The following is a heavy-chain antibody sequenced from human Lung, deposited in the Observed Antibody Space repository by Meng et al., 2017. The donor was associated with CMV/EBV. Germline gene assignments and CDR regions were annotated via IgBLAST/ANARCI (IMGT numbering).Heavy chain of an antibody. V-gene: IGHV3-48*04. J-gene: IGHJ4*02. D-gene: IGHD4-23*01. CDR1: GFTFSSYT. CDR2: ISSSGSTK. Sequence: GGSLRLXCAASGFTFSSYTMNWVRQAPGKGLEWVSYISSSGSTKYYADSLRGRFTVSRDNAKNSLFLQMNSLRADDTAVYYCARRMIYGGNSFDSWGQGTLVTVSS. CDR3: ARRMIYGGNSFDS.